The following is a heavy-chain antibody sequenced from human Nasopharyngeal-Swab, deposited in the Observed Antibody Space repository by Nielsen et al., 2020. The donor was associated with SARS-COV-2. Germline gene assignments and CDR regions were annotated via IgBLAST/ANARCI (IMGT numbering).Heavy chain of an antibody. D-gene: IGHD6-19*01. CDR3: ARDEAVAQLSYYGMDV. Sequence: GGSLRLSCAASGFTFSSYGMHWVRQAPGKGLEWVAVIWYDGSNKYYADSVKGRFTISRDNSKNTLYLQMNSPRAEDTAVYYCARDEAVAQLSYYGMDVWGQGTTVTVSS. V-gene: IGHV3-33*01. J-gene: IGHJ6*02. CDR1: GFTFSSYG. CDR2: IWYDGSNK.